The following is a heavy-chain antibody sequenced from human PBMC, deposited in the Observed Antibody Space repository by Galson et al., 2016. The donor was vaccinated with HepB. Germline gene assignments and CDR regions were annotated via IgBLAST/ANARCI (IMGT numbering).Heavy chain of an antibody. Sequence: SVKVSCKVSGYSISALSMHWVRQAPGQRLEWMGWINAGNGVTKYSQKFQGRVTITRDTSASTAYMELSSLRSEDTAVYYCARLMVVYGMDVWGQGTTVTVSS. J-gene: IGHJ6*02. CDR1: GYSISALS. D-gene: IGHD2-15*01. CDR2: INAGNGVT. V-gene: IGHV1-3*01. CDR3: ARLMVVYGMDV.